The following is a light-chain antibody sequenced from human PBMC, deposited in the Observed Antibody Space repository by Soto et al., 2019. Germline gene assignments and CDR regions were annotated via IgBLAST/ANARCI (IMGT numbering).Light chain of an antibody. Sequence: DIQMTQSPSTLSASVGDRIIITCRASQSIGRWLAWYQQKPGTAPKLLIYDASTLESGVPSRFSGSGFGTEFSLTISSLQPDDFGSYYCQHMRTFGQGTKVDIK. V-gene: IGKV1-5*01. CDR2: DAS. J-gene: IGKJ1*01. CDR1: QSIGRW. CDR3: QHMRT.